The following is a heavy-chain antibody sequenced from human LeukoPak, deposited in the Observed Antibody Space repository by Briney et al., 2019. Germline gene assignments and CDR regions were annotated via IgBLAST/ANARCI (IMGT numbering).Heavy chain of an antibody. CDR2: IKQDGSEK. CDR3: ARAADPWLQLT. J-gene: IGHJ5*02. Sequence: PGGSLRLSCAASGFTFRNYWMIWVRQAPGKGLEWVGNIKQDGSEKRYADSVRGRFTISRDNAQTSLFLQMNSLRAEDTAVYYCARAADPWLQLTWGQGTLVTVSS. CDR1: GFTFRNYW. D-gene: IGHD5-24*01. V-gene: IGHV3-7*05.